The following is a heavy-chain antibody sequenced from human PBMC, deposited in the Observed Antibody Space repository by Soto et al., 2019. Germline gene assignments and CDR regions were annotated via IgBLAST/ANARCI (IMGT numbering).Heavy chain of an antibody. CDR1: GGSTSSSSYY. V-gene: IGHV4-39*01. Sequence: SENLFLTCTVSGGSTSSSSYYLGWIPQPPRKGVGWIGSIYYSGSTYYNPSLKSRVTISVDTSKNQFSLKLSSVTAADTAVYYCARHIGSSSWLRYDYYYGMDVWGQGTTVTVSS. D-gene: IGHD6-13*01. CDR2: IYYSGST. CDR3: ARHIGSSSWLRYDYYYGMDV. J-gene: IGHJ6*02.